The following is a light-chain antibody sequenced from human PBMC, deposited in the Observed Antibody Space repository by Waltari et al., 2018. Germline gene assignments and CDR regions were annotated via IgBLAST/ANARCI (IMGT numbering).Light chain of an antibody. Sequence: DIQMTQSPSSLSASVGDRVTISCRASQSVGNYLNWYQHEPGKAPRLLIYAASNLESGVPSRFGVSGSGTDFTLTISSLQPDDSATYYCQQSLSPPWTFGQGTKLEIK. CDR1: QSVGNY. CDR2: AAS. J-gene: IGKJ1*01. V-gene: IGKV1-39*01. CDR3: QQSLSPPWT.